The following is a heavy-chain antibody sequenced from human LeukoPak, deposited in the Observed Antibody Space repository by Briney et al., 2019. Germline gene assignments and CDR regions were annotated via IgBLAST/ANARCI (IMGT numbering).Heavy chain of an antibody. CDR1: GGTFSSYA. Sequence: SVKVSCKASGGTFSSYAISWVRQAPGQGLEWMGGIIPIFGTANYAQKFQGRVTITADESTSTAYMELSSLRSEDTAVYYCARALSEGGGTENWSAPWGKGTLVTVSS. D-gene: IGHD3-16*01. CDR3: ARALSEGGGTENWSAP. J-gene: IGHJ5*02. V-gene: IGHV1-69*13. CDR2: IIPIFGTA.